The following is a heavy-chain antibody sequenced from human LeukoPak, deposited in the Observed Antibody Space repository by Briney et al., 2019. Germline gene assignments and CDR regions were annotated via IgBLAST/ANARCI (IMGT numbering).Heavy chain of an antibody. J-gene: IGHJ6*02. CDR2: IYSGGST. D-gene: IGHD5-18*01. CDR1: GFTVSSNY. V-gene: IGHV3-66*01. CDR3: ARDPEGYSYGYYYYYGMDV. Sequence: GGSLRLSCAASGFTVSSNYMSWVRQAPGKGLEWVSVIYSGGSTYYADSVKGRFTISRDNSKNTLYLQMNSLRAEDTAVYYCARDPEGYSYGYYYYYGMDVWGQGTTVAVYS.